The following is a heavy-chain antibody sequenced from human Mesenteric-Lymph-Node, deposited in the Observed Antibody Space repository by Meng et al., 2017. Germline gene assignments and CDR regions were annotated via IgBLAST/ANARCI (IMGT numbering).Heavy chain of an antibody. J-gene: IGHJ4*02. Sequence: ASVKVSCKASGYTFTSYYMHWVRQAPGQGLEWMGIINPSGGSTSYAQKFQGRVTMTRDPSISTAYMELSSLRSDDTAVYYCARVGETATAFENWGQGTLVTVSS. D-gene: IGHD5-24*01. CDR2: INPSGGST. CDR3: ARVGETATAFEN. V-gene: IGHV1-46*01. CDR1: GYTFTSYY.